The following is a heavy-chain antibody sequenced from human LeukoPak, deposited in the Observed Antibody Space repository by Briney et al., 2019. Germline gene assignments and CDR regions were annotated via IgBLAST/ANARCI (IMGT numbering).Heavy chain of an antibody. CDR2: IYNGDST. D-gene: IGHD1-7*01. J-gene: IGHJ4*02. CDR3: AKDERNWNYNLASQTYD. Sequence: GGSLRLSCAASGFTFSSYGMHWVRQGPGKGLEWVSVIYNGDSTYYADSVKGRFTVSRDNSKNTLYLQMSSLRAEDTAVYYCAKDERNWNYNLASQTYDWGQGTLVTVSS. CDR1: GFTFSSYG. V-gene: IGHV3-NL1*01.